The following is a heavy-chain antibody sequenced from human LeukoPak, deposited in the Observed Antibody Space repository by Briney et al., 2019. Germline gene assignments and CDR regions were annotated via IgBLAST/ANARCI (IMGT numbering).Heavy chain of an antibody. Sequence: SETLSLTCTVSGGSISSYYWSWIRRPPGKGLEWIGYVYYSGSTNYNPALKSRVTISIDTSKNQFSLKLSSVTAADTAVYYCARLLRYFDWSANFDYWGQGTLVTVSS. D-gene: IGHD3-9*01. CDR2: VYYSGST. CDR1: GGSISSYY. CDR3: ARLLRYFDWSANFDY. J-gene: IGHJ4*02. V-gene: IGHV4-59*12.